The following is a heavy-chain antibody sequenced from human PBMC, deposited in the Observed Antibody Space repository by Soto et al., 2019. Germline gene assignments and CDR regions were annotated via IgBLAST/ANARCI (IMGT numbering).Heavy chain of an antibody. CDR2: IYYTGST. V-gene: IGHV4-61*01. CDR3: ASALYCGGGSCSFDP. CDR1: GGSVSSGNYY. D-gene: IGHD2-15*01. J-gene: IGHJ5*02. Sequence: QVQLQESGPGLVKPSETLSLTCTVSGGSVSSGNYYWSWIRQPPGKGLEWIGFIYYTGSTSYNPSLKSRATISMDTSKNQFSLKLTSVPAAATAVYFCASALYCGGGSCSFDPWGQGTLVTVSS.